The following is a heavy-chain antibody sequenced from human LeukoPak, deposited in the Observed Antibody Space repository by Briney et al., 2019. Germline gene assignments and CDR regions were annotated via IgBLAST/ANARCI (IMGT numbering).Heavy chain of an antibody. CDR2: IIPILGIA. Sequence: SVKVSCKASGGTFSSYAISWVRQAPGQGLEWMGRIIPILGIANYAQKFQGRVTITADKSTSTVYMELSSLRSEDTAVYYCARENGSGSYIWGQGTPVTVSS. J-gene: IGHJ4*02. CDR3: ARENGSGSYI. V-gene: IGHV1-69*04. CDR1: GGTFSSYA. D-gene: IGHD3-10*01.